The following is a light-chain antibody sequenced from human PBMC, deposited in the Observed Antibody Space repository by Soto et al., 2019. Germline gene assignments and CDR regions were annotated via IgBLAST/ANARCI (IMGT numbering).Light chain of an antibody. CDR1: QSVLYSSNNKNY. V-gene: IGKV4-1*01. J-gene: IGKJ4*01. Sequence: DIVMTQSPDSVALCLCERATINCKSSQSVLYSSNNKNYLAWYQQKPRQPPKLLIYWASTRESGVPDRFSGSGSGTDFTLTISSLQAEDVAVYYCQQYYNTPLTLGGGTKVDIK. CDR2: WAS. CDR3: QQYYNTPLT.